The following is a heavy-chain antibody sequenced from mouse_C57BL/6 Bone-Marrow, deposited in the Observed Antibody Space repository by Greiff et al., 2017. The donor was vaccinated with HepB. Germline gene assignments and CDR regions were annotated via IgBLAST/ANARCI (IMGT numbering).Heavy chain of an antibody. Sequence: QVQLQQPGAELVKPGASVKLSCKASGYTFTSYWMQWVKQRPGQGLEWIGEIDPSDSYTNYNQKVKGKATLTVDTSSSTAYMQLSSLTSEDSAVYYCARSYATVVADYWGQGTTLTVSS. V-gene: IGHV1-50*01. D-gene: IGHD1-1*01. CDR1: GYTFTSYW. J-gene: IGHJ2*01. CDR2: IDPSDSYT. CDR3: ARSYATVVADY.